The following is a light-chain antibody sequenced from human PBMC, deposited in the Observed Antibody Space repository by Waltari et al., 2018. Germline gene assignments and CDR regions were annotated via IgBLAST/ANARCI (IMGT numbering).Light chain of an antibody. J-gene: IGKJ4*01. Sequence: EIVLTQSPLSLPVTPGEPASISCRSSQSLLYSNGYNYLDWYLQKPGQSPQLLIYLGSNRASGVPDRFSGSGSDTDFTLKITRVEAEDVGVYYCMQALQTPLTFGGGIKVEIK. V-gene: IGKV2-28*01. CDR3: MQALQTPLT. CDR2: LGS. CDR1: QSLLYSNGYNY.